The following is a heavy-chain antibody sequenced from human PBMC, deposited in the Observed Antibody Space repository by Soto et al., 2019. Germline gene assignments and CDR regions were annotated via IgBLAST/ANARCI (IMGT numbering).Heavy chain of an antibody. Sequence: GGSLRLSCAASGFTFSSYSMNWVRQAPGKGLEWVSSISSSSSYIYYADSVKGRFTISRDNAKNSLYLQMNSLRAEDTAVYYCARVAGYSGYVDYWGQGTLVTVSS. V-gene: IGHV3-21*01. CDR1: GFTFSSYS. J-gene: IGHJ4*02. D-gene: IGHD5-12*01. CDR2: ISSSSSYI. CDR3: ARVAGYSGYVDY.